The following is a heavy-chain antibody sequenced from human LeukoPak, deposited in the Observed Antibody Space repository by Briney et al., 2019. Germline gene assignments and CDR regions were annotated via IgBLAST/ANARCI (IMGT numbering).Heavy chain of an antibody. CDR3: ATDTYYYDSSGYDY. CDR2: FDPEDGET. Sequence: ASVKVSCKVSGYTLTELSMHWVRQAPGKGLEWMGGFDPEDGETIYAQKFQGRVTMTEDISTDTAYMELSSLRSEDTAVYYCATDTYYYDSSGYDYWGQGTLVTVSS. CDR1: GYTLTELS. J-gene: IGHJ4*02. V-gene: IGHV1-24*01. D-gene: IGHD3-22*01.